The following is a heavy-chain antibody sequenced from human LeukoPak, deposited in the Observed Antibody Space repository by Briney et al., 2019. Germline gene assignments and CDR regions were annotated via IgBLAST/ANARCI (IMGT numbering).Heavy chain of an antibody. J-gene: IGHJ6*03. Sequence: GGSLRLSCAASGFTFSSYGMHWVRQAPGKGLEWVAFIRYDGSNKYYADSVKGRFTISRDNSKNTLYLQMNSLRAEDTAVYYCARTPPSSWYVGGYYYYYYMDVWGKGTTVTVSS. V-gene: IGHV3-30*02. CDR3: ARTPPSSWYVGGYYYYYYMDV. CDR1: GFTFSSYG. CDR2: IRYDGSNK. D-gene: IGHD6-13*01.